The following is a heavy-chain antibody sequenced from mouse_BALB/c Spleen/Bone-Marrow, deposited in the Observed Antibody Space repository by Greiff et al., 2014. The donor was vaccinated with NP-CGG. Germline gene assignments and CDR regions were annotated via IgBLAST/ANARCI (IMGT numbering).Heavy chain of an antibody. J-gene: IGHJ3*01. D-gene: IGHD4-1*01. Sequence: QVQLQQSGAELARPGASVKLSCKASGYTFTSYWMQWVKQRPGQGLEWIGAIYPGDGDTRYTQKFKGKATLTADKSSSTACMQLSSLASEDSAVYYCARGWDWFAYWGQGTLVTVSA. CDR2: IYPGDGDT. V-gene: IGHV1-87*01. CDR3: ARGWDWFAY. CDR1: GYTFTSYW.